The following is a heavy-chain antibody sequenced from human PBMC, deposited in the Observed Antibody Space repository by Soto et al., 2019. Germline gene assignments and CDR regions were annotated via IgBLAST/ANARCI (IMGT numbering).Heavy chain of an antibody. V-gene: IGHV3-11*06. Sequence: GGSLRLSCAASGFTFSDYYMSWIRQAPGQGPEWVSYISSSNIYANYAESVKGRFTISRDNTKNSLHLQMNSLRAEDTAVYFCARSHDYGDYQGSPFDYWGQGTLVTVSS. J-gene: IGHJ4*02. CDR1: GFTFSDYY. CDR3: ARSHDYGDYQGSPFDY. CDR2: ISSSNIYA. D-gene: IGHD4-17*01.